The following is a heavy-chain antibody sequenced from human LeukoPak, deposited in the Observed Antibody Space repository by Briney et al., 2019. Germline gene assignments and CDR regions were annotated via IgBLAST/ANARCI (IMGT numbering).Heavy chain of an antibody. Sequence: SETLSLTCTVSGGSMSNYYWSWIRQPPGKGLEWIGYIYYSGSTNYNPSLESRVTISIDTSKNQFSLKLSSVTAADTAVYYCARQTTSPSDYWGQRTLVTVSS. J-gene: IGHJ4*02. CDR1: GGSMSNYY. V-gene: IGHV4-59*01. D-gene: IGHD1-1*01. CDR2: IYYSGST. CDR3: ARQTTSPSDY.